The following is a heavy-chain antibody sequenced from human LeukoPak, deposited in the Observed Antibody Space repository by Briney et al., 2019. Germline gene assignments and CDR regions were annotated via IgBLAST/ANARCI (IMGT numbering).Heavy chain of an antibody. CDR1: GFTFSSYS. J-gene: IGHJ6*04. CDR2: ISSSSSYI. Sequence: GGSLRLSCAASGFTFSSYSMNWVRQAPGKGLEWVSSISSSSSYIYYADSVKGRFTISRDNAKNSLYLQMNSLRAEDTAVYYCARVSDDYDILTGPIAPHCYYGMDVWGKGTTVTVSS. CDR3: ARVSDDYDILTGPIAPHCYYGMDV. V-gene: IGHV3-21*01. D-gene: IGHD3-9*01.